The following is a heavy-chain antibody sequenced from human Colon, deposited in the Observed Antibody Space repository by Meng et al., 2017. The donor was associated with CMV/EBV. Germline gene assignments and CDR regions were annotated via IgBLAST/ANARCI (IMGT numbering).Heavy chain of an antibody. Sequence: GESLKISCAASGFTFSSYWMSWVRQAPGKGLEWMANIKQDGSEKYYVDSVKGRFTISRDNAKNSLYLQMNSLRAEDTAVYYCARDLWDWNYLYYYYYYGMDVWGQRTTVTVSS. CDR2: IKQDGSEK. J-gene: IGHJ6*02. D-gene: IGHD1-7*01. V-gene: IGHV3-7*01. CDR3: ARDLWDWNYLYYYYYYGMDV. CDR1: GFTFSSYW.